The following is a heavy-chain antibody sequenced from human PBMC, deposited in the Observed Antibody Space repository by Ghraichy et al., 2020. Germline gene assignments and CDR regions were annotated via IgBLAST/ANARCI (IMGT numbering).Heavy chain of an antibody. Sequence: WIGYIYYSGSTNYNPSLKSRVTISVDTSKNQFSLKLSSVTAADTAVYYCARHSSGRYDAFDIWGQ. V-gene: IGHV4-61*07. CDR3: ARHSSGRYDAFDI. D-gene: IGHD6-19*01. J-gene: IGHJ3*02. CDR2: IYYSGST.